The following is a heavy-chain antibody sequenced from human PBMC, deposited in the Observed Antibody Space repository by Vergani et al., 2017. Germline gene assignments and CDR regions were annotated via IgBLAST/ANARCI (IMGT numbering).Heavy chain of an antibody. D-gene: IGHD5-12*01. CDR2: ISCSGGST. CDR1: GFTFNHYA. V-gene: IGHV3-23*01. J-gene: IGHJ6*02. CDR3: AKANPRNSGYDYLDYYHAMDV. Sequence: EVQLLESGGDLVQPGGSLRLSCAASGFTFNHYAMNWVRQAPGKGLEWVSGISCSGGSTYSAGSVKGRFTISRDSSKNTLYLQMNSLSAGDTAVYYCAKANPRNSGYDYLDYYHAMDVWGQGTTVTVSS.